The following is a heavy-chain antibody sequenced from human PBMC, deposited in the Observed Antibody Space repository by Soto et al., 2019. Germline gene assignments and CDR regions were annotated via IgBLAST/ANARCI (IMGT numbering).Heavy chain of an antibody. V-gene: IGHV1-18*01. Sequence: QVQLVQSGAEVKKPGASVKVSCKASGYTFTSYVISWVRQAPGQGLEWMGWISAYNGNTNYAQKLQGRVTMTTDTSTSTAYMELRSMRSDDTAVYYCASYREQLVLYGMDVWGQGTTVTVSS. D-gene: IGHD6-13*01. CDR1: GYTFTSYV. CDR3: ASYREQLVLYGMDV. CDR2: ISAYNGNT. J-gene: IGHJ6*02.